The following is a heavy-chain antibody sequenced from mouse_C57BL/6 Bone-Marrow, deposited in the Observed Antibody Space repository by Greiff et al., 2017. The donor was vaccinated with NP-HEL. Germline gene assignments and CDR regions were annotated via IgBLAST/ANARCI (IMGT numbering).Heavy chain of an antibody. CDR3: AREDRVRDYDRYFDV. CDR1: GYAFSSSW. V-gene: IGHV1-82*01. Sequence: QVQLKQSGPELVKPGASVKISCKASGYAFSSSWMNWVKQRPGKGLEWIGRIYPGDGDTNYNGKFKGKATLTADKSSSTAYMQLSSLTSEDSAVYFCAREDRVRDYDRYFDVWGTGTTVTVSS. D-gene: IGHD2-4*01. CDR2: IYPGDGDT. J-gene: IGHJ1*03.